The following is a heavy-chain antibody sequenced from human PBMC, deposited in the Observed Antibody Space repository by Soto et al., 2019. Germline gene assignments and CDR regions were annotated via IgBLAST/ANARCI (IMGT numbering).Heavy chain of an antibody. CDR3: ASSPKGYYDFWSGHYYFDY. CDR2: IIPIFGTA. J-gene: IGHJ4*02. Sequence: ASVKVSCTASGGTFSSYAISWVRQAPGQGLEWMGGIIPIFGTANYAQKFQGRVTITADESTSTAYMELSSLRCEDTAVYYCASSPKGYYDFWSGHYYFDYWGQGTLVTVSS. D-gene: IGHD3-3*01. CDR1: GGTFSSYA. V-gene: IGHV1-69*13.